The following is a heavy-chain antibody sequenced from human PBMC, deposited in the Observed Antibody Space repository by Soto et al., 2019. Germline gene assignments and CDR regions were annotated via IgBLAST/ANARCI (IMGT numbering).Heavy chain of an antibody. J-gene: IGHJ6*02. V-gene: IGHV1-18*01. Sequence: ASVKVSCKASGYTFTSYGISWVRQAPGQGLEWMGWISAYNGNTNYAQKLQGRVTMTTDTSTSTAYMELRSLRSDDTAVYYCAREGVVVVVTFSYYYYGMDVWGQGTTVTVS. CDR3: AREGVVVVVTFSYYYYGMDV. CDR2: ISAYNGNT. D-gene: IGHD3-22*01. CDR1: GYTFTSYG.